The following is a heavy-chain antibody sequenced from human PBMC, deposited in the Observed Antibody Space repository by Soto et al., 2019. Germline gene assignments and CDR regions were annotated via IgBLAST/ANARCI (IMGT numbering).Heavy chain of an antibody. J-gene: IGHJ6*02. CDR3: AREGMDV. CDR2: MNANSGNT. Sequence: EASVKVSCKPSGYTFTKNVINWVRQATGQGLEWMGYMNANSGNTVYAQKFQGRVTMTWDTSISTAYMELSSLRSEDTAVYYCAREGMDVWGQGTTVTSP. CDR1: GYTFTKNV. V-gene: IGHV1-8*01.